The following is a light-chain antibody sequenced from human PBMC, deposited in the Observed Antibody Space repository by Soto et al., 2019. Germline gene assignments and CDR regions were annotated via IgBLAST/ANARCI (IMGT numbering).Light chain of an antibody. Sequence: EIVLTQSPATLSLSPGERATLSCRASQSVSSYLAWYQQQPGQAPRLLIYDASNRATGIRARFSGSGPGTDFTLTISSLEPEYFAVYYCQQRSNWPLYTFGQGTKLEIK. CDR3: QQRSNWPLYT. CDR2: DAS. J-gene: IGKJ2*01. V-gene: IGKV3-11*01. CDR1: QSVSSY.